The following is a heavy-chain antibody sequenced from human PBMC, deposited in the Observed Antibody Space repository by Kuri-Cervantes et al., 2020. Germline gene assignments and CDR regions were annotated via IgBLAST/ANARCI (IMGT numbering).Heavy chain of an antibody. CDR3: ARDITLVVRGVGLPPGGYGMDV. CDR1: GFTFSNYG. Sequence: GESLQISCAASGFTFSNYGMNWVRQAPGKGLEWVSDIYSGGSTYYADSVKGRFTISRDNSKNTLYLQMNSLRAEDTAVYYCARDITLVVRGVGLPPGGYGMDVWGQGTTVTVSS. J-gene: IGHJ6*02. CDR2: IYSGGST. D-gene: IGHD3-10*01. V-gene: IGHV3-53*01.